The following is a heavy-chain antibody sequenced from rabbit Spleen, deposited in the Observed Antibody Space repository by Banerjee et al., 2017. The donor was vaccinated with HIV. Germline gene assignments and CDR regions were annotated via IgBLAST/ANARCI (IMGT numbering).Heavy chain of an antibody. CDR3: ARASYSYDYDFVIYPTYFAL. D-gene: IGHD6-1*01. V-gene: IGHV1S45*01. J-gene: IGHJ4*01. Sequence: EQLEESGGGLVKPEGSLTLTCKASGVSFNDKDVMCWVRQAPGKGLEWITCINMVTGKSVYASWAKGRFIMSRTSSTKVTLQMTSLTAADTATYFCARASYSYDYDFVIYPTYFALWGQGTLVT. CDR2: INMVTGKS. CDR1: GVSFNDKDV.